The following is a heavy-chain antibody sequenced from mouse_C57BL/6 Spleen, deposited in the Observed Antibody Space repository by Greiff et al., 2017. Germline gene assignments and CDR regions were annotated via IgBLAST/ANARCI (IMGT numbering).Heavy chain of an antibody. Sequence: QVQLQQPGAELVRPGSSVKLSCKASGYTFPSYWMHWVKQRPIQGLEWIGNIDPSDSETHYNQKFKDKATLTVDKSSSTAYMQLSSLTSEDSAVYYCARSDYYGSRGYFDVWGTGTTVTVSS. V-gene: IGHV1-52*01. CDR2: IDPSDSET. D-gene: IGHD1-1*01. CDR3: ARSDYYGSRGYFDV. J-gene: IGHJ1*03. CDR1: GYTFPSYW.